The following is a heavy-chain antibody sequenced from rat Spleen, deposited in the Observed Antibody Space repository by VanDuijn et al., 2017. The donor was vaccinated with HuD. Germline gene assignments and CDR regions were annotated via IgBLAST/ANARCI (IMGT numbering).Heavy chain of an antibody. CDR1: GYSITSNY. D-gene: IGHD1-12*02. CDR3: ARADYYYDGSYYKRVMDA. V-gene: IGHV3-1*01. CDR2: ISYSGST. Sequence: EVQLQESGPGLVKPSQSLSLTCSVTGYSITSNYWGWIRKFPGNKMEWMGYISYSGSTSYNPSLKSRISITRDTSKNQFFLQLNSVTTEDTATYYCARADYYYDGSYYKRVMDAWGQGASVTVSS. J-gene: IGHJ4*01.